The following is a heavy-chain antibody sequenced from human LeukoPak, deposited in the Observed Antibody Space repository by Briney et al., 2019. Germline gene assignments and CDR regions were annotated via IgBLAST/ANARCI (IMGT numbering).Heavy chain of an antibody. CDR3: ARETYQLPTQDYYMDV. Sequence: KPSETLSLTCTVSGGSISSSSYYWGWIRQPPGKGLEWIGSIYYSGSTYYNPSLKSRVTISVDTSKNQFSLKLSSVTAADTAVYYCARETYQLPTQDYYMDVWGKGTTVTVSS. V-gene: IGHV4-39*02. J-gene: IGHJ6*03. CDR1: GGSISSSSYY. CDR2: IYYSGST. D-gene: IGHD2-2*01.